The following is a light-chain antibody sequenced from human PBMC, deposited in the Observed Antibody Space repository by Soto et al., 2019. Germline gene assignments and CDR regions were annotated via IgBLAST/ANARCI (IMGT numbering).Light chain of an antibody. J-gene: IGKJ4*01. CDR3: QNYGTSPT. CDR2: GAS. Sequence: EIVLTQSPDTLSLSPGERATLSCRASQSVRADFLTWYQQRLGQAPRLLIYGASNRATGIPDRFSGSGSGTDFTLTISGLEPEDFALYYCQNYGTSPTFGGGAKVEIK. V-gene: IGKV3-20*01. CDR1: QSVRADF.